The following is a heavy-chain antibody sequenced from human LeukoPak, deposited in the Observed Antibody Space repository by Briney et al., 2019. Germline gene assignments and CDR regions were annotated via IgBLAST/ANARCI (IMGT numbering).Heavy chain of an antibody. J-gene: IGHJ4*02. CDR1: GFTVSSNY. CDR3: ARDKVGGGFGY. V-gene: IGHV3-66*01. CDR2: IYSGGST. Sequence: AGGSLRLSCAASGFTVSSNYMSWVRQAPGKGLEWVSVIYSGGSTYYADSVKGRFTISRDNSKNTLYLQMNSLRAEDTAVYYCARDKVGGGFGYWGQGTLVTVSS. D-gene: IGHD3-10*01.